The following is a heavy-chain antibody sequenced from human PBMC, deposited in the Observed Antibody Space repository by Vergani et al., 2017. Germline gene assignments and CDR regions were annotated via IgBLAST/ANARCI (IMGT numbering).Heavy chain of an antibody. CDR3: ARGQTGYSRDWSTYFFYMDV. V-gene: IGHV4-30-2*01. Sequence: QLQLQESDSRLVNPSQTLSLTCTLSGDAISRDTYSWNWVRQPPGKPLEWIGSVYYSGTTYYNPSLGGRVTMSIDKSKNHFSRTLTSVTAADSAFYFCARGQTGYSRDWSTYFFYMDVWGKGTTVTVSS. J-gene: IGHJ6*03. D-gene: IGHD3/OR15-3a*01. CDR1: GDAISRDTYS. CDR2: VYYSGTT.